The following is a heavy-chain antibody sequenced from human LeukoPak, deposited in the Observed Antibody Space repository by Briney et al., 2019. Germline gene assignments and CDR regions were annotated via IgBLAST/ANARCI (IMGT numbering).Heavy chain of an antibody. D-gene: IGHD3-3*01. J-gene: IGHJ4*02. CDR2: INHSGST. CDR3: AGDFWSGYYFRD. CDR1: GGSFSGYY. V-gene: IGHV4-34*01. Sequence: SETLSLTCAVYGGSFSGYYWSWIRQPPGKGLEWIGEINHSGSTNYNPSLKSRVTISVDTSKNQFSLKLSSVTAADTAVYYCAGDFWSGYYFRDWGQGILVTVSS.